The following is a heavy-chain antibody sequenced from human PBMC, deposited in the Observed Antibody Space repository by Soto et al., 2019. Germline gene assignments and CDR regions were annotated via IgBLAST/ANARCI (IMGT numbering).Heavy chain of an antibody. CDR2: IHSGGNT. CDR1: GFSVIRDS. Sequence: GGSLRLSCAASGFSVIRDSVRWVRQAPGKGLEWVSIIHSGGNTYFADSVKGRFTISRDNSKYTLYLQMNSLRAEDTAMYFCARDFTSWGQGTLVTVSS. D-gene: IGHD3-10*01. J-gene: IGHJ4*02. V-gene: IGHV3-53*01. CDR3: ARDFTS.